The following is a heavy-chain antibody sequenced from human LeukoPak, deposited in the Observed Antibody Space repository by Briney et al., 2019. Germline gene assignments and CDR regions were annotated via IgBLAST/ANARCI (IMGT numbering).Heavy chain of an antibody. CDR2: ISWNSGSI. J-gene: IGHJ2*01. V-gene: IGHV3-9*01. CDR1: GFTFDDYA. Sequence: GGSLRLSCAASGFTFDDYAMHWVRQAPGKGLEWVSGISWNSGSIGYADSVKGRFTISRDNAKNSLYLQMNGLRAEDTALYYCAKDRTVGASYWYFDLWGRGTLVTVSS. CDR3: AKDRTVGASYWYFDL. D-gene: IGHD1-26*01.